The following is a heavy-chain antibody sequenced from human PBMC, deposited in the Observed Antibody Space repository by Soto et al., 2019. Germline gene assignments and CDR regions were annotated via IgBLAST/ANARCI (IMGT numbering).Heavy chain of an antibody. CDR2: ISGSAVRS. J-gene: IGHJ5*02. D-gene: IGHD4-17*01. CDR1: GFAFSNYA. V-gene: IGHV3-23*01. Sequence: EVQLLESGGGLVQPGDSLRLSCTASGFAFSNYAMNWVRQPPGTGLEWVSLISGSAVRSYYADSVKGRFTISRDNSKNTLYLQMNSLRAEDTAIYYCARDRYDAYGGNFWGYWLDPWGQGTLVTVSS. CDR3: ARDRYDAYGGNFWGYWLDP.